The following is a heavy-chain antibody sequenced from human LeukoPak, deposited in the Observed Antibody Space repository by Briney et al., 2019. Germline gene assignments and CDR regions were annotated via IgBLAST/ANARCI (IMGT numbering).Heavy chain of an antibody. D-gene: IGHD2-2*01. V-gene: IGHV3-30-3*01. CDR2: ISYDGSNK. J-gene: IGHJ4*02. CDR1: GFTFSSYA. Sequence: GGSLRLSCAASGFTFSSYAMHWVRQAPGKGLEWVAVISYDGSNKYYADSVKGRFTISRDNSKNTLYLQMNSLRAEDTAVYYCARGRVVPAEQPPYFDYWGQGTLVTVPS. CDR3: ARGRVVPAEQPPYFDY.